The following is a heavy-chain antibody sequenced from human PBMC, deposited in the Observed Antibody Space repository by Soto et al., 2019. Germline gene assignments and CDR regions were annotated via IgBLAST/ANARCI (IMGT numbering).Heavy chain of an antibody. Sequence: PGESLKISCKGSGYNFAGYWIAWVRQMPGKGLELMGIIYPSDSDTRYRPSFQGQVTISADKSISSAYLQMNSLRAEDTAVYYCASGYYDRIGFYFDYWGQGTQVTVSS. V-gene: IGHV5-51*01. CDR1: GYNFAGYW. CDR2: IYPSDSDT. J-gene: IGHJ4*02. D-gene: IGHD3-22*01. CDR3: ASGYYDRIGFYFDY.